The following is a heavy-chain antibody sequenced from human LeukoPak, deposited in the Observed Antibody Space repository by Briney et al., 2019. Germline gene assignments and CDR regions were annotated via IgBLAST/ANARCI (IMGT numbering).Heavy chain of an antibody. Sequence: SETLSLTCAVYGGSFSGYYWSWIRQPAGKRLEWIGHISPSGNTNYNPSLKSRVTMSLDTSKNHFSLKLTSVTAADTAVYYCARRPYWYFDLWGRGTLVTVSS. J-gene: IGHJ2*01. CDR1: GGSFSGYY. CDR3: ARRPYWYFDL. V-gene: IGHV4-59*10. D-gene: IGHD6-6*01. CDR2: ISPSGNT.